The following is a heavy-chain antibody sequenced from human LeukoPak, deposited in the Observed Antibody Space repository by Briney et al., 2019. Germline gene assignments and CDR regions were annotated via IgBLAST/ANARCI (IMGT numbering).Heavy chain of an antibody. J-gene: IGHJ1*01. CDR1: ALTFRGYA. CDR2: ISESSRFI. V-gene: IGHV3-23*01. CDR3: AKSAYAGYDWGYMGQS. D-gene: IGHD5-12*01. Sequence: PGGSLRHSCGASALTFRGYAMSWVRQAPGKGLEWVAGISESSRFIHHADSVKGRFTISRDDSTNTLHLQMNSLKAEDTAVYYCAKSAYAGYDWGYMGQSWGQGTLVTVSS.